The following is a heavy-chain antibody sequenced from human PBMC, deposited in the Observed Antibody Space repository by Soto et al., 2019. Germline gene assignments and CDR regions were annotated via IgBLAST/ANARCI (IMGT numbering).Heavy chain of an antibody. J-gene: IGHJ4*02. Sequence: QVQLVQSGAEVKKPGSSVKVSCKASGGTFSSYTISWVRQAPGQGLEWMGRIIPILGIANYAQKFQGRVTITANKDTRTAYVGLSSLRSEGTAVYYGTSELDDSSCYYDLFDYWGQGALVTVSS. CDR3: TSELDDSSCYYDLFDY. V-gene: IGHV1-69*02. CDR1: GGTFSSYT. CDR2: IIPILGIA. D-gene: IGHD3-22*01.